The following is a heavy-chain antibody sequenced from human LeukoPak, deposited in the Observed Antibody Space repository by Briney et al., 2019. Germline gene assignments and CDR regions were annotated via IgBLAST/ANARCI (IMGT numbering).Heavy chain of an antibody. J-gene: IGHJ6*03. D-gene: IGHD3-10*01. V-gene: IGHV4-59*01. Sequence: NTSETLSLTCAVYGGSFSGYYWSWIRQPPGKGLEWTGYIYYSGSTNYNPSLKSRVTISVDTSKNQFSLKLSSVTAADTAVYYCARAAVDGSGSYYQNVYYYYYMDVWGKGTTVTISS. CDR1: GGSFSGYY. CDR2: IYYSGST. CDR3: ARAAVDGSGSYYQNVYYYYYMDV.